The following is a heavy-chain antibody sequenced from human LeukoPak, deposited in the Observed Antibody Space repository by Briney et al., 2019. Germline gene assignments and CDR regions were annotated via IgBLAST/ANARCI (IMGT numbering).Heavy chain of an antibody. V-gene: IGHV3-21*01. CDR1: GFTFSDCD. J-gene: IGHJ4*02. D-gene: IGHD6-13*01. CDR3: GRAFPPLRTAAAGDY. CDR2: ISYRTSHI. Sequence: GGSLRLSCTASGFTFSDCDMNWFRQAPGRGLEWVSSISYRTSHIYYADSVKGRFTISRDNAKNSLYLQMDSLRAEDTAVYFCGRAFPPLRTAAAGDYWGQGTLVTVSS.